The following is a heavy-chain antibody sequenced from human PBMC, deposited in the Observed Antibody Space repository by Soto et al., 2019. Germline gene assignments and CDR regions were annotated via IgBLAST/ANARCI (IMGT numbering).Heavy chain of an antibody. CDR3: AKARYYYDSSGVGY. V-gene: IGHV3-23*01. Sequence: GGPLRLSCAASGFTFSSDAMMRFRQAPGKGLEWVSAISGSGGSKYYADSVKGRFTISRDNSKNTLYLQMNSLRAEDTAVYYCAKARYYYDSSGVGYWGQGTLVTVSS. CDR1: GFTFSSDA. D-gene: IGHD3-22*01. CDR2: ISGSGGSK. J-gene: IGHJ4*02.